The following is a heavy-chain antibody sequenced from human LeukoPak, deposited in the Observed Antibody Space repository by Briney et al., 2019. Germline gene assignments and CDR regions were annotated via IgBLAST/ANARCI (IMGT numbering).Heavy chain of an antibody. CDR1: GFIFTNYA. CDR3: ARKGLGDC. D-gene: IGHD3-22*01. CDR2: IKQDGSVQ. V-gene: IGHV3-7*01. J-gene: IGHJ4*02. Sequence: PGKSLTLSCVPSGFIFTNYAMHWVRQAPGKGLEWVANIKQDGSVQYYVDSVKGRFTISRDNAKNSLYLQMNSLRAEDTAVYYCARKGLGDCWGQGTLVTVFS.